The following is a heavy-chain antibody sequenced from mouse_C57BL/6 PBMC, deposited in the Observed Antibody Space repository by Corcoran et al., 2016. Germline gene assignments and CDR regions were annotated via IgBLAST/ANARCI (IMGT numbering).Heavy chain of an antibody. CDR3: ARRPWFAY. CDR2: INTYSGVP. CDR1: GYTFTTYG. J-gene: IGHJ3*01. V-gene: IGHV9-3*01. Sequence: QIQLVQSGPELKKPGETVKISCKASGYTFTTYGMSWVKQAPGKGLKWMGWINTYSGVPTYADDFKGRFAFSLETSASTAYLQINNLKNEDTATYFCARRPWFAYGGQGTLVTVSA.